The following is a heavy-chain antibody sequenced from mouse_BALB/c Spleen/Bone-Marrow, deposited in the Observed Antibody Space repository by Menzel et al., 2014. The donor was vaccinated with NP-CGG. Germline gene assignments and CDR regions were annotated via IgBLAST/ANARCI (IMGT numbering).Heavy chain of an antibody. Sequence: VKLMESGAELVRPGSSVKISCKASGYAFSSYWMNWVKQRPGQGLEWIGQIYPGDGDTNYSGKFKGKATLTADESSSTAYMQLSSPTSEDSAVYFCAFGNYDFDYWGQGTTLTVSS. CDR1: GYAFSSYW. CDR2: IYPGDGDT. CDR3: AFGNYDFDY. V-gene: IGHV1-80*01. D-gene: IGHD2-1*01. J-gene: IGHJ2*01.